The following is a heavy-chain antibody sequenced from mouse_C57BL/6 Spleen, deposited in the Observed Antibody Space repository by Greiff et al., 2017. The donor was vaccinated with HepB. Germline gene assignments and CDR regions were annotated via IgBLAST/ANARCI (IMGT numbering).Heavy chain of an antibody. Sequence: EVQRVESGGGLVKPGGSLKLSCAASGFTFSDYGMHWVRQAPEKGLEWVAYISSGSSTIYYADTVKGRFTISRDNAKNTLFLQMTSLRSEDTAMYYCARGAAQATAWFAYWGQGTLVTVSA. J-gene: IGHJ3*01. D-gene: IGHD3-2*02. CDR1: GFTFSDYG. CDR3: ARGAAQATAWFAY. V-gene: IGHV5-17*01. CDR2: ISSGSSTI.